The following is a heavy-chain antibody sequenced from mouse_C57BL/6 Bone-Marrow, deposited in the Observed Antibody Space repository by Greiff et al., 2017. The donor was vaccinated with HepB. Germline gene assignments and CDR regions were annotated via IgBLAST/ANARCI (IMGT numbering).Heavy chain of an antibody. V-gene: IGHV1-64*01. CDR2: IHPNSGST. CDR3: ARWIDDYGARFAY. Sequence: VQLQQPGAELVKPGASVKLSCKASGYTFTSYWMHWVKQRPGQGLEWIGMIHPNSGSTNYNEKFKSKATLTVDKSSSTAYMQLSSLTSEDSAVYYCARWIDDYGARFAYWGQGALVTVSA. CDR1: GYTFTSYW. D-gene: IGHD2-4*01. J-gene: IGHJ3*01.